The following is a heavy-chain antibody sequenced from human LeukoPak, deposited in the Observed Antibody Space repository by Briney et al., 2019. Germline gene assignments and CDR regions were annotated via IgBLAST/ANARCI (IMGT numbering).Heavy chain of an antibody. J-gene: IGHJ6*02. D-gene: IGHD3-22*01. V-gene: IGHV3-48*03. CDR2: ISSSGSTI. Sequence: GGSLRLSCAASGFIFSSYEMNWVRQAPGKGLEWVSYISSSGSTIYYADSVKGRFTISRDNAKNSLYLQMNSLRAEDTAVYYCARYDSSGYYYYYGMDVWGQGTTVTVSS. CDR1: GFIFSSYE. CDR3: ARYDSSGYYYYYGMDV.